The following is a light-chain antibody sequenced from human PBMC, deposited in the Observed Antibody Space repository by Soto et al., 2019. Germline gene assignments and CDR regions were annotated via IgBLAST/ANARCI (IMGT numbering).Light chain of an antibody. CDR1: QSVTSRF. CDR2: GAS. J-gene: IGKJ1*01. V-gene: IGKV3-15*01. CDR3: LQYHNLWA. Sequence: EIVLTQSPGTLSLSPGERATLSCRASQSVTSRFFAWYQHKPGQAPRLLMYGASTRATGIPARFSGSGSGTEFTLTISSLQSEDFTVYSCLQYHNLWAFGQGTKVDIK.